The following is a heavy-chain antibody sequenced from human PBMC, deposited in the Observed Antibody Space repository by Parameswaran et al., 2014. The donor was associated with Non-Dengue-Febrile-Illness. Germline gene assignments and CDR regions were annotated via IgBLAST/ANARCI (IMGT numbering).Heavy chain of an antibody. Sequence: WVRQAPGQGLEWMGRIIPILGITNYAQKFQGRITINADKSMSTAYMALSSLRFEDTAVYYCAREGFGRGEWLSQNHYYYYGMDVWGQGTTVTVSS. D-gene: IGHD3-3*01. V-gene: IGHV1-69*04. CDR2: IIPILGIT. J-gene: IGHJ6*02. CDR3: AREGFGRGEWLSQNHYYYYGMDV.